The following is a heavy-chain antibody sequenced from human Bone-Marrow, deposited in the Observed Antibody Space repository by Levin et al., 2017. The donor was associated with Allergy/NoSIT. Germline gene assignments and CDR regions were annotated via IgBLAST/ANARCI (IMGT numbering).Heavy chain of an antibody. CDR1: GYTFPSYG. J-gene: IGHJ3*01. CDR3: ARMHSYDENSGYYEDGCDL. Sequence: EASVKVSCKASGYTFPSYGIVWVRQAPGQGLEWVGWITFYNDNIKYTQAFQDRVTMTMDTSTTTVYMQLRSLRSYDTAVYYCARMHSYDENSGYYEDGCDLWGQGTMVIGSS. CDR2: ITFYNDNI. D-gene: IGHD3-22*01. V-gene: IGHV1-18*01.